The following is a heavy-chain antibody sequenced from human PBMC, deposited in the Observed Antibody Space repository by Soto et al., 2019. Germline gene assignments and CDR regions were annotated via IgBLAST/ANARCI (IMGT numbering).Heavy chain of an antibody. V-gene: IGHV3-33*01. D-gene: IGHD5-18*01. Sequence: QVQLVESGGGVVQPGRSLRLSCAASGFTFSSYGMHWVRQAPGKGLEWVAVIWDDGSNKYYADSVKGRFTISRDNSKNTLYLQMNSLRDEDKAVYYCARYRLERGYSYGYGDPTLDYWGQGTLVTVSS. CDR3: ARYRLERGYSYGYGDPTLDY. J-gene: IGHJ4*02. CDR1: GFTFSSYG. CDR2: IWDDGSNK.